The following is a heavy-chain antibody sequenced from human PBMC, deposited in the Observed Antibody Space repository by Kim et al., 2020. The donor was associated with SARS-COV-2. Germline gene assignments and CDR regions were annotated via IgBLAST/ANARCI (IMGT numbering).Heavy chain of an antibody. D-gene: IGHD2-2*01. CDR3: VKSIVVVPAAMDGVGYYYYYGMDV. V-gene: IGHV3-64D*06. Sequence: GGSLRLSCSASGFTFSSYAMHWVRQAPGKGLEYVSAISSNGGSTYYADSVKGRFTISRDNSKNTLYLQMSSLRAEDTAVYYCVKSIVVVPAAMDGVGYYYYYGMDVWGQGTTVTVSS. J-gene: IGHJ6*02. CDR1: GFTFSSYA. CDR2: ISSNGGST.